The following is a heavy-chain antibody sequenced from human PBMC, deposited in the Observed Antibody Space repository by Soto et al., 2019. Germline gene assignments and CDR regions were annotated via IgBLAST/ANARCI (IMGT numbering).Heavy chain of an antibody. CDR3: ASGATTCPGDFVDY. V-gene: IGHV4-31*01. D-gene: IGHD4-17*01. CDR2: IYYSGNA. J-gene: IGHJ4*02. Sequence: QVQLHESGTGLVKPSQTLSLTCTVSCGSVHSGGYYWTWIRQHPGQVLEWIGYIYYSGNAYYNPSLNRLVSIALDPSKNQFSLKLSSVTAADTAVYYCASGATTCPGDFVDYWGQGTLVTVSS. CDR1: CGSVHSGGYY.